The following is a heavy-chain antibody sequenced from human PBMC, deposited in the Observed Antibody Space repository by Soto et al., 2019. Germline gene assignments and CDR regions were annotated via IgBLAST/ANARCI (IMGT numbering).Heavy chain of an antibody. D-gene: IGHD4-4*01. CDR2: FDPEDGET. J-gene: IGHJ6*03. CDR1: GYTLTELS. CDR3: ATVGQELRETSFPYYYYCMAV. V-gene: IGHV1-24*01. Sequence: QVQLVQSGAEVKKPGASVKVSCKVSGYTLTELSMHWVRQAPGKGLEWMGGFDPEDGETIYAQKFQGGVTMTDDTATYTAYREQSRLRSEDTAVSYCATVGQELRETSFPYYYYCMAVWGKGTTVTVSS.